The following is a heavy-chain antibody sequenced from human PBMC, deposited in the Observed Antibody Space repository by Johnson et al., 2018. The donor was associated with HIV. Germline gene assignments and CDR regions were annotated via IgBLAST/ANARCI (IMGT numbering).Heavy chain of an antibody. CDR2: IRYDGSNK. V-gene: IGHV3-30*02. CDR1: GFTFSSYG. CDR3: ARSGGYPNAFDM. D-gene: IGHD6-13*01. Sequence: QVQLVESGGGVVQPGGSLRLSCVASGFTFSSYGMHWVRQAPGKGLEWVAFIRYDGSNKYYADSVKGRFTISRDNSKNSLFLQMNSLRVEDTAVYYCARSGGYPNAFDMWGQWTLVTVPA. J-gene: IGHJ3*02.